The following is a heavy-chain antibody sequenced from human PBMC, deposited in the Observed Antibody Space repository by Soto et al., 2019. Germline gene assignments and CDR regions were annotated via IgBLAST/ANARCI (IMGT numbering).Heavy chain of an antibody. D-gene: IGHD3-22*01. CDR2: ISGSGDRT. CDR1: GFTFSSHG. J-gene: IGHJ4*02. V-gene: IGHV3-23*01. CDR3: AKEGDSSGFDYFDY. Sequence: EVHLLESGGGLVQPGGSLRLSCAASGFTFSSHGMSWVRQAPGKGLEWVSAISGSGDRTYYADSVKGRFTISRDNSKSTLYLQMNSLRAEDTVVYFCAKEGDSSGFDYFDYWGQGALVIVSS.